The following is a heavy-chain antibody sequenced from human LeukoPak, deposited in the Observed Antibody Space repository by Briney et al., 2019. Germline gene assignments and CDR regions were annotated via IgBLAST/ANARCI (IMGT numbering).Heavy chain of an antibody. CDR3: ARVSGRYYSDSTGFIDY. CDR2: ISSNGGST. D-gene: IGHD3-22*01. J-gene: IGHJ4*02. CDR1: GFTFSRYA. V-gene: IGHV3-64*01. Sequence: PGGSLRLSCAASGFTFSRYAMHWVRQAPGKGLEYVSAISSNGGSTYYANSVKGRFTISRDNTKNTLYLQMGSLGPEDMALYYCARVSGRYYSDSTGFIDYWGQGTLLTVSS.